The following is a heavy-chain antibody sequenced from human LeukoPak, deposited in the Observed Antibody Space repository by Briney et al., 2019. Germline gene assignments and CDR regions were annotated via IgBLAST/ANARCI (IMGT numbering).Heavy chain of an antibody. D-gene: IGHD4-17*01. Sequence: PGRSLRLSCAASGFTFSSYAMHWVRQAPGKGLEWVAVISYDGSNKYYADSVKGRFTISRDNSKNTLYLQMNSLRAEDTAVYYCAGDYGDFNFDYWGQGTLVTVSS. CDR3: AGDYGDFNFDY. J-gene: IGHJ4*02. V-gene: IGHV3-30-3*01. CDR1: GFTFSSYA. CDR2: ISYDGSNK.